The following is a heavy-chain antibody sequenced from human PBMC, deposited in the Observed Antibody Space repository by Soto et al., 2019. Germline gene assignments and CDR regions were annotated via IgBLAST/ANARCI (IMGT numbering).Heavy chain of an antibody. D-gene: IGHD2-15*01. CDR3: ARCASSCSLGF. J-gene: IGHJ4*02. CDR1: GGSISSGDYY. V-gene: IGHV4-30-4*01. Sequence: SETLSLTCAVSGGSISSGDYYWSWIRQPPGKGLEWIGYIYYSGSTYYNPSLMSRVTISVDTSKNQFSLKLSSVTAADTAVYYCARCASSCSLGFWGQGTPGHRLL. CDR2: IYYSGST.